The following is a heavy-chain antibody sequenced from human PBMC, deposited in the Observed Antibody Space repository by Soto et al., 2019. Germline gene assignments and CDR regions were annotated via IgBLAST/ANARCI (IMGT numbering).Heavy chain of an antibody. D-gene: IGHD5-18*01. V-gene: IGHV1-69*13. J-gene: IGHJ6*02. CDR3: ARGWDTAVDYDYGMDV. Sequence: SLKVSCKASGGTFSSYAISWVRQAPGQGLEWMGGIIPIFGTANYAQKFQGRVTITAAESTSTAYIELSSLRSEDTAVYYCARGWDTAVDYDYGMDVWGQATTVNVSS. CDR2: IIPIFGTA. CDR1: GGTFSSYA.